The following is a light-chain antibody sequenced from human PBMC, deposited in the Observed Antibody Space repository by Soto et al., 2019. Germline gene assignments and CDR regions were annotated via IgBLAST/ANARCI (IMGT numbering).Light chain of an antibody. J-gene: IGKJ4*01. Sequence: EIVLTQSPATLSLSPGERATLSCRASQSLGYYLAWFQQKHGQAPRLLIYDTSNRASGIPDRFSGSGSGTVFTLTISSLDPEDFAVYYCQQRRDWPLTFGGGTKVEIK. V-gene: IGKV3-11*01. CDR3: QQRRDWPLT. CDR2: DTS. CDR1: QSLGYY.